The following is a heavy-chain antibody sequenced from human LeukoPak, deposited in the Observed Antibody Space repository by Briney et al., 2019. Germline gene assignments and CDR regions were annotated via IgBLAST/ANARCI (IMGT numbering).Heavy chain of an antibody. CDR1: GFTFTTFG. CDR2: ISPHGDIE. J-gene: IGHJ4*02. V-gene: IGHV3-30*18. Sequence: PGRSLRLSCAASGFTFTTFGIHWVRQAPGKGLEWVAAISPHGDIEYYTDSVKGRFTISRDNSKNMICLQMNSLRGEDSAVYYCANININDDYWGQGNLVTVSS. CDR3: ANININDDY.